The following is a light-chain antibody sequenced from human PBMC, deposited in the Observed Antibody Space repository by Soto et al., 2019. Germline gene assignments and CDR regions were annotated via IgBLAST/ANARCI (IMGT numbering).Light chain of an antibody. CDR3: SSYTTSYFYV. J-gene: IGLJ1*01. Sequence: LTQPASVSGSPGQSITISCTGSGRDIGAYDYVSWYQQHPGKAPKLLIYGVKNRPSGVSYRFSASKSAFTASLTISGLQAEDEAHYYCSSYTTSYFYVFXPGTKLTVL. V-gene: IGLV2-14*01. CDR2: GVK. CDR1: GRDIGAYDY.